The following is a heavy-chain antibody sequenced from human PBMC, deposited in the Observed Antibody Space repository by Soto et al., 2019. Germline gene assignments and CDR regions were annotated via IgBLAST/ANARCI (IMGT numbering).Heavy chain of an antibody. D-gene: IGHD2-21*01. CDR3: ARLSGDHSAFFSYGMDA. V-gene: IGHV3-74*01. CDR1: GLTVSGKKY. J-gene: IGHJ6*02. CDR2: INSEGTIS. Sequence: GGSLRLSCVASGLTVSGKKYMAWVRTAPGKGPEVLSGINSEGTISSYADSVKGRFTIARDNARNTLSLQMNSMRADDTAVYYCARLSGDHSAFFSYGMDAWGQGTTVTVSS.